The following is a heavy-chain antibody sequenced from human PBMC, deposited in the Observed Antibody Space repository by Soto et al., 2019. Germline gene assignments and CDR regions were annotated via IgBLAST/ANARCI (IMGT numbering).Heavy chain of an antibody. CDR2: INHSGST. J-gene: IGHJ4*02. V-gene: IGHV4-34*01. D-gene: IGHD5-18*01. CDR1: GGSFSGYY. Sequence: SETLSLTCAVYGGSFSGYYWSWIRQPPGKGLEWIGEINHSGSTNYNPSLKSRVTISVDTSKNQFSLKLSSVTAADTAVYYCARATPLEVDTAMVNFDYWGQGTLVTVSS. CDR3: ARATPLEVDTAMVNFDY.